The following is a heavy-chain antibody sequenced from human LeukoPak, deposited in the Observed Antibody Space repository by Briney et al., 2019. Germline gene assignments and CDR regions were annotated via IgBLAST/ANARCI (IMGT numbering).Heavy chain of an antibody. V-gene: IGHV4-30-4*08. D-gene: IGHD3-22*01. CDR2: IYYSGST. CDR3: ARVSYDSSGYRLDY. CDR1: GGSISSSSYY. Sequence: SETLSLTCTVSGGSISSSSYYWGWIRQPPGKGLEWIGYIYYSGSTYYNPSLKSRVTISVDTSKNQFSLKLSSVTAADTAVYYCARVSYDSSGYRLDYWGQGTLVTVSS. J-gene: IGHJ4*02.